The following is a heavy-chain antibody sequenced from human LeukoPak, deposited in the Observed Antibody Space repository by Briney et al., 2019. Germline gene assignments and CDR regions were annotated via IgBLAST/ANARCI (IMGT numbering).Heavy chain of an antibody. Sequence: KASETLSLTCTVSGASITGDDSYWSWIRQHPEKGLEWIGYISYSGNTNYKPSLQTRVTISQDTSKNQFSLRLNSVTAADTAIYYCVKDTMRQPWPVFDTWAQGTLVTVST. CDR1: GASITGDDSY. D-gene: IGHD6-19*01. CDR2: ISYSGNT. J-gene: IGHJ4*02. CDR3: VKDTMRQPWPVFDT. V-gene: IGHV4-31*03.